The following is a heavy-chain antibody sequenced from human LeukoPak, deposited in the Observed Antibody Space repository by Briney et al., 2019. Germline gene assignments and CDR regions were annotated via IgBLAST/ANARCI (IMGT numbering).Heavy chain of an antibody. J-gene: IGHJ3*01. D-gene: IGHD4-17*01. CDR1: GFDFSGYG. CDR2: TSYDGTAK. V-gene: IGHV3-30*03. Sequence: PGGSLRLSCAASGFDFSGYGMHWVRQAPGKGLEWVAVTSYDGTAKFYADSVEGRFSISRDNSKSTLYLEMNSLRADDTAIYYCASSTVTTRGVGDFDLWGHGTWVTVSS. CDR3: ASSTVTTRGVGDFDL.